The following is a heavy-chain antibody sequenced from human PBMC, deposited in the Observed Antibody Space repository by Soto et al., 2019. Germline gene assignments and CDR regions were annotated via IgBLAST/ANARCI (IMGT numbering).Heavy chain of an antibody. CDR3: AREVGSGAFDI. V-gene: IGHV3-7*01. J-gene: IGHJ3*02. D-gene: IGHD1-26*01. Sequence: GGSLRLSCAASGFTFSSYWMSWVRQAPGKGLGWVANIKQDGSEKYYVDSVKGRFTISRDNAKNSLYLQMNSLRAEDTAVYYCAREVGSGAFDIWGQGTMVTVSS. CDR2: IKQDGSEK. CDR1: GFTFSSYW.